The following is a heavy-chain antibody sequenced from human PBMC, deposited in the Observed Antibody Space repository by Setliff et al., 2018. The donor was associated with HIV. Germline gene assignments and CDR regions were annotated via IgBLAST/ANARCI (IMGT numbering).Heavy chain of an antibody. CDR3: AKGPRGLGLTYYFDY. Sequence: SETLSLTCTVSGGSISSGGYYWSWIRQHPGKGLEWIAYIYYSGSTYYNPSLQSRVTISVDTSKNQFSLKVTSVTAADTAIYYCAKGPRGLGLTYYFDYWAQGSQVTVSS. J-gene: IGHJ4*02. V-gene: IGHV4-31*03. D-gene: IGHD7-27*01. CDR1: GGSISSGGYY. CDR2: IYYSGST.